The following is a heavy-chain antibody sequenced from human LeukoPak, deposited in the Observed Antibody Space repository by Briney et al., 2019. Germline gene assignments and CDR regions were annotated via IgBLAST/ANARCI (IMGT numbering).Heavy chain of an antibody. CDR2: FTSGGRT. V-gene: IGHV3-23*01. J-gene: IGHJ4*02. D-gene: IGHD6-13*01. CDR3: ARDRPGKAGEDY. CDR1: GFTFSSYA. Sequence: PGGSLRLSCAASGFTFSSYAMTWVRQAPGKGLEWVSVFTSGGRTYYADSVKGRFTISRDNSKNTPYLQINSLRAEDTAIYYCARDRPGKAGEDYWGQGTLVTVSS.